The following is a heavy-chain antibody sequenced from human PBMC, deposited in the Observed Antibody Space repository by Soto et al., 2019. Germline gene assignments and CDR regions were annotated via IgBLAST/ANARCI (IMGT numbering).Heavy chain of an antibody. CDR2: ISYNGNTK. CDR1: GFTFSTFA. Sequence: QVQLVESGGGVVQPGRSLRLSCAASGFTFSTFAMHWVRQAPGKGLEWVALISYNGNTKNYADSVKGRFTISRDNSKNTLYLQMNSLKSEDTAVFYCARGGFGEFGDVFDIWGQGTMVTVSS. CDR3: ARGGFGEFGDVFDI. V-gene: IGHV3-30-3*01. J-gene: IGHJ3*02. D-gene: IGHD3-10*01.